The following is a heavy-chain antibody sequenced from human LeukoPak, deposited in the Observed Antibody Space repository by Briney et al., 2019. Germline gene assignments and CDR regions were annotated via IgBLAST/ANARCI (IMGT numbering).Heavy chain of an antibody. CDR1: GGSFSGYY. CDR2: INHSGST. D-gene: IGHD1-7*01. CDR3: ARSRTKQLMASLDY. V-gene: IGHV4-34*01. Sequence: SETLSLACAVYGGSFSGYYWSWIRQPPGKGLEWIGEINHSGSTNYNPSLKSRVTISVDTSKNQFSLKLSSVTAADTAVYYCARSRTKQLMASLDYWGQGTLVTVSS. J-gene: IGHJ4*02.